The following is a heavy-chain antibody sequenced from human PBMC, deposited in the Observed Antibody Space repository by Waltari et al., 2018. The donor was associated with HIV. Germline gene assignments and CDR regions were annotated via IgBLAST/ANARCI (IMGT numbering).Heavy chain of an antibody. D-gene: IGHD3-10*01. Sequence: QVQLVQSGAEVKRPGASVKVSCKASGYPFTTYAMHWVRQAPGQRLECMGWIHRGNANTKYSQRFQGRVTITSDTSANIAYMELSSLRSEDTAVYYCARDPLVRGFFGTILDSWGQGTLVTVSS. CDR2: IHRGNANT. V-gene: IGHV1-3*01. CDR1: GYPFTTYA. J-gene: IGHJ4*02. CDR3: ARDPLVRGFFGTILDS.